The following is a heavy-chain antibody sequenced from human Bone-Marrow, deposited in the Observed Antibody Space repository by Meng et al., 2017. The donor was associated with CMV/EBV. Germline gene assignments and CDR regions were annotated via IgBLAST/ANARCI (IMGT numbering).Heavy chain of an antibody. D-gene: IGHD2-2*01. Sequence: SVKVSCKASGGTFSSYAISWVRQAPGQGLEWMGGIIPILGIANYAQKFQGRVTITADKSTSTAYMELSSLRSEDTAVYYCAREGGNVVVPAAIPWWFDPWDQGTLVTVSS. CDR3: AREGGNVVVPAAIPWWFDP. CDR1: GGTFSSYA. J-gene: IGHJ5*02. CDR2: IIPILGIA. V-gene: IGHV1-69*10.